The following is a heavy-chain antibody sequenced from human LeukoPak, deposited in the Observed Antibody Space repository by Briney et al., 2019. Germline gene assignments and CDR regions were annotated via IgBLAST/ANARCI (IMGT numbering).Heavy chain of an antibody. D-gene: IGHD5-24*01. CDR1: GFTFSSYG. V-gene: IGHV3-74*01. CDR3: AKVRGRDGYNYDY. CDR2: INTDGSST. J-gene: IGHJ4*02. Sequence: GGSLRLSCAASGFTFSSYGLHWVRQAPGKGLVWVSRINTDGSSTSYADSVKGRFTISRDNSKNTLYLQMNSLRAEDTAVYYCAKVRGRDGYNYDYWGQGTLVTVSS.